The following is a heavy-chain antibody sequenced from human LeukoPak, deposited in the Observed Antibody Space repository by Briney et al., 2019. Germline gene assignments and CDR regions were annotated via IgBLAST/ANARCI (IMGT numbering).Heavy chain of an antibody. CDR3: ARRFGYNYDY. J-gene: IGHJ4*02. Sequence: PSETLSLTCTVSGYSISSGYFWGWIRQPPGKGLEWIGSISHSGNTYYNPPLKSRVTLSADTSKNQFSLQLSSVTAADTAVYYCARRFGYNYDYWGQGTLVTVSS. D-gene: IGHD5-18*01. CDR2: ISHSGNT. CDR1: GYSISSGYF. V-gene: IGHV4-38-2*02.